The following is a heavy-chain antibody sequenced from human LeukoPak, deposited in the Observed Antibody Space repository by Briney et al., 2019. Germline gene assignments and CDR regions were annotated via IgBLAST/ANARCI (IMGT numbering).Heavy chain of an antibody. J-gene: IGHJ4*02. Sequence: GGSLRLSCAASGFTFSSYAMSWVRQAPGKGLEWVSAISGSGGSTYYADSVKGRFTISRDNSKNTLYLQMNSLRAEDTAVYYCAREYCSSTSCYLGDYWGQGTLVTVSS. D-gene: IGHD2-2*01. CDR1: GFTFSSYA. CDR3: AREYCSSTSCYLGDY. V-gene: IGHV3-23*01. CDR2: ISGSGGST.